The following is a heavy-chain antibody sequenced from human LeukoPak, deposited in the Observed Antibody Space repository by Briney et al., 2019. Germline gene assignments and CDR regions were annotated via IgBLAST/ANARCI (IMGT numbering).Heavy chain of an antibody. CDR1: RYSISSGYY. CDR3: ARRRRYYYDSSGYCDY. V-gene: IGHV4-38-2*02. D-gene: IGHD3-22*01. Sequence: PSETLSLTCTVSRYSISSGYYWGWIRQPPGKGLEWTGSIYHSGSTYYNPSLKSRVTISVDTSKNQFSLKLSSVTAADTAVYYCARRRRYYYDSSGYCDYWGQGTLVTVSS. J-gene: IGHJ4*02. CDR2: IYHSGST.